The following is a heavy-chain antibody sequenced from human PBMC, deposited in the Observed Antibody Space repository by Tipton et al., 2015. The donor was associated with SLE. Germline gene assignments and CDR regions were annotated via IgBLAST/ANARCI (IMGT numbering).Heavy chain of an antibody. V-gene: IGHV1-18*01. D-gene: IGHD5-24*01. CDR1: GYTFTNYG. CDR3: ARRSRRYQLQSPFDY. J-gene: IGHJ4*02. CDR2: INNYNDDT. Sequence: QSGPEVKKPGASVKVSCKASGYTFTNYGLSWVRQAPGQGLEWMGWINNYNDDTTYAQKFQGRVTMTRDTSTSTAYMEVRSLRSDDTAVYFCARRSRRYQLQSPFDYWGQGTLVTVSS.